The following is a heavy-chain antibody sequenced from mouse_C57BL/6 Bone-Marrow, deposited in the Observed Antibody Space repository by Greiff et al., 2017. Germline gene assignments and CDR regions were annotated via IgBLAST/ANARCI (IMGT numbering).Heavy chain of an antibody. CDR1: GYTFTDYY. J-gene: IGHJ3*01. D-gene: IGHD2-5*01. CDR3: ARYKSNYHWFAS. V-gene: IGHV1-26*01. Sequence: EVQLQQSGPELVKPGASVKISCKASGYTFTDYYMNWVKQSHGKSLEWIGDINPNNGGTSYNQKFKGKATLTVDKSSSTAYMELRSLTSEDSAVYYCARYKSNYHWFASWGQGTLVTVSA. CDR2: INPNNGGT.